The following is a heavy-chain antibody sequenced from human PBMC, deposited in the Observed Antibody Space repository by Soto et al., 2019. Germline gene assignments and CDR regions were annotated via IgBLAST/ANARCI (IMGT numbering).Heavy chain of an antibody. D-gene: IGHD7-27*01. V-gene: IGHV1-18*01. CDR3: ARGKWITSDWGPTRENYYDMDV. CDR2: ISTKNGDT. Sequence: GASVKVSCKASGYTFTSFVISWVRQAPGQGLEWMGRISTKNGDTNYVQKFQGRVIMTTDTPTSTAYMELRSLRSDDTAVYYCARGKWITSDWGPTRENYYDMDVWGQGTTVTVSS. J-gene: IGHJ6*02. CDR1: GYTFTSFV.